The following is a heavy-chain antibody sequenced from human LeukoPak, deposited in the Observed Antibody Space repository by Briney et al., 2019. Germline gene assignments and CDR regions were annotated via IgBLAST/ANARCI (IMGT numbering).Heavy chain of an antibody. V-gene: IGHV3-21*01. CDR3: ARGMATIDGYYYYMDV. D-gene: IGHD5-24*01. Sequence: GGSLRLSCAASGFTFSSYAMHWVRQAPGKGLEWVSSISSSSSYIYYADSVKGRFTISRDNAKNSLYLQMNSLRAEDTAVYYCARGMATIDGYYYYMDVWGKGTTVTVSS. CDR1: GFTFSSYA. J-gene: IGHJ6*03. CDR2: ISSSSSYI.